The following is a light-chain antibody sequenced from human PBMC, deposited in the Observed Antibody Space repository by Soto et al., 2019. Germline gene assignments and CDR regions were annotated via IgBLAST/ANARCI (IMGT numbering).Light chain of an antibody. CDR3: QSYDSSLSGWV. Sequence: QSVLTQPPSVSGAPGQRVTISCTGSSSNIGAGYDVHWYQQLPGTAPKLLIDGNTNRPSGVPDRFSGSKSGTSASLAITGLQAEDEADYYCQSYDSSLSGWVFGGGTKLTDL. V-gene: IGLV1-40*01. J-gene: IGLJ3*02. CDR2: GNT. CDR1: SSNIGAGYD.